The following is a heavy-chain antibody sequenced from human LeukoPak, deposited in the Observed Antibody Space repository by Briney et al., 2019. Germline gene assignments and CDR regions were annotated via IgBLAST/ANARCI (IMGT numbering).Heavy chain of an antibody. Sequence: GGSLRLSCAASGFTFSSYAMSWVRQAPGKGLEWVSAISGSGGSTYYADSVKGRFTISRDNSKNTLYLQMNSLRAEDTAVYYCAKEDQWDSSGYYYALFDYWGQGTLVTVSS. CDR3: AKEDQWDSSGYYYALFDY. CDR2: ISGSGGST. D-gene: IGHD3-22*01. V-gene: IGHV3-23*01. CDR1: GFTFSSYA. J-gene: IGHJ4*02.